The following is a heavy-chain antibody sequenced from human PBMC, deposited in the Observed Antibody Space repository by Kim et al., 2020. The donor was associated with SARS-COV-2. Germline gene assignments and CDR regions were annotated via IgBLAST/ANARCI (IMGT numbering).Heavy chain of an antibody. J-gene: IGHJ6*02. D-gene: IGHD7-27*01. V-gene: IGHV3-53*01. CDR1: GFIVRTNY. Sequence: GGSLRLSCAASGFIVRTNYMNWVRQAPGKGLEWVSVFYRGGNTYYAESVKGRFTISRENSKNTVYLQMNSLRADDTAVVYCARDGDLLGGLDVWGPGTTV. CDR3: ARDGDLLGGLDV. CDR2: FYRGGNT.